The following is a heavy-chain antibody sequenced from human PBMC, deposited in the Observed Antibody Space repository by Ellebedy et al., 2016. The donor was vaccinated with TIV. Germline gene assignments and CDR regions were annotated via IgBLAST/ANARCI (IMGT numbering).Heavy chain of an antibody. CDR3: ARGKWDTDY. CDR2: IYHSGST. V-gene: IGHV4-4*02. Sequence: SETLSLXXAVSGGSISSSNWWSWVRQPPGKGLEWIGEIYHSGSTNYNPSLKSRVTISVDTSKNQFSLKLSSVTAADTAVYYCARGKWDTDYWGQGTLVTVSS. J-gene: IGHJ4*02. D-gene: IGHD5-18*01. CDR1: GGSISSSNW.